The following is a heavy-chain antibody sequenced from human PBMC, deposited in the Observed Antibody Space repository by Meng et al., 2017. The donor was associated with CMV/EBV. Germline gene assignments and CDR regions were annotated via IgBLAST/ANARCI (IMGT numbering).Heavy chain of an antibody. J-gene: IGHJ4*02. D-gene: IGHD2-15*01. Sequence: LPLNCAVYGGSCSGYYWSWIRKPPGKGLEWIGEINTGGNTNYSPSLKSRVTISVDTSKNQFSLKLSSVTAADTAVYYCARGTKGLSYWGQGTLVTVSS. V-gene: IGHV4-34*01. CDR2: INTGGNT. CDR1: GGSCSGYY. CDR3: ARGTKGLSY.